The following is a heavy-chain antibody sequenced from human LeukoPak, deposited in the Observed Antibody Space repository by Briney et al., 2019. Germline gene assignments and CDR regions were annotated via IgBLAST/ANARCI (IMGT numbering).Heavy chain of an antibody. Sequence: GASLKISCKGSGYSFTSYWIGWVRQMPGKGLEWMGIIYPGDSDTRYSPSFQGQVTISADKSISTAYLQWSSLKASDTAMYYCATSTYYYGSGSYYPGYYYGMDVWGQGTTVTVSS. V-gene: IGHV5-51*01. CDR3: ATSTYYYGSGSYYPGYYYGMDV. J-gene: IGHJ6*02. D-gene: IGHD3-10*01. CDR1: GYSFTSYW. CDR2: IYPGDSDT.